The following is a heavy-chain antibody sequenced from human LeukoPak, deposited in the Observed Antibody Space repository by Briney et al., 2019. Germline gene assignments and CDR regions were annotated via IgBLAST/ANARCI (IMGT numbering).Heavy chain of an antibody. V-gene: IGHV3-30*18. CDR1: GFTFSNYG. D-gene: IGHD6-13*01. Sequence: GGSLRLSCAASGFTFSNYGMHWVRQAPGEGLEWVAIISYDGSYKYYADSVRGRFTISRDDSKNTLYLQMNGLRAEDTAVYYCAKDRSNSWTFDYWGQGILVTVSS. J-gene: IGHJ4*02. CDR2: ISYDGSYK. CDR3: AKDRSNSWTFDY.